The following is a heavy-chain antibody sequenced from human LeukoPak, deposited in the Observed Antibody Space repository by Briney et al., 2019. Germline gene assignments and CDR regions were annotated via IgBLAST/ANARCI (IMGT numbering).Heavy chain of an antibody. J-gene: IGHJ4*02. V-gene: IGHV3-30-3*01. D-gene: IGHD6-13*01. Sequence: GGSLRLSCAASGFTFSSYAMHWVRQAPGKGLEWVAVISYDGSNKYYADSVKGRFTISRDNSKNTLYLQMNSLRAEDTAVYYCARAYSSSWYGLGYYFDYWGQGTLVTVPS. CDR1: GFTFSSYA. CDR2: ISYDGSNK. CDR3: ARAYSSSWYGLGYYFDY.